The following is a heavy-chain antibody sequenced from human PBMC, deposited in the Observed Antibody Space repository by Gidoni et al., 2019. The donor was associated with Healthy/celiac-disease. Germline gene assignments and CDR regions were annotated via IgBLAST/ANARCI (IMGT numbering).Heavy chain of an antibody. V-gene: IGHV3-15*01. Sequence: GGGLVKPGGSLRLSCAASGFTFSNAWMSWVRQAPGKGLEWVGRIKSKTDGGTTDYAAPVKGRFTISRDDSKNTLYLQMNSLKTEDTAVYYCTKGVLFEDFDYWGQGTLVTVSS. CDR1: GFTFSNAW. CDR3: TKGVLFEDFDY. CDR2: IKSKTDGGTT. D-gene: IGHD3-10*02. J-gene: IGHJ4*02.